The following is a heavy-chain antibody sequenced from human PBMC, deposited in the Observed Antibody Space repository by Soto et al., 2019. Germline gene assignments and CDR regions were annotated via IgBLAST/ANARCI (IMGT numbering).Heavy chain of an antibody. D-gene: IGHD2-2*01. CDR1: GASISTSSDF. V-gene: IGHV4-39*01. CDR3: ARQPESTSYFDY. J-gene: IGHJ4*02. Sequence: SETLSLTCSVSGASISTSSDFWGWTRQAPGKGMEWIGNVYQSGTTRLNTSLKSRVSIFVDRSKNQFSLELNSATAADRAVYYCARQPESTSYFDYWGQGILVTVSS. CDR2: VYQSGTT.